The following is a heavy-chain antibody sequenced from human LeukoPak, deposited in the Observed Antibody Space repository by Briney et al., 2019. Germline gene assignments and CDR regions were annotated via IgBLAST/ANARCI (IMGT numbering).Heavy chain of an antibody. CDR1: GGSFSGYY. CDR2: INHSGST. D-gene: IGHD2-2*02. V-gene: IGHV4-34*01. CDR3: ARAYRGRDRYFDL. Sequence: SETLSLTCAVYGGSFSGYYWSWLRQPPGKGLEWIGEINHSGSTNYNPSLKSRVTISVDTSKNQFSLKLSSVTAADTAVYYCARAYRGRDRYFDLWGRGTLVTVSS. J-gene: IGHJ2*01.